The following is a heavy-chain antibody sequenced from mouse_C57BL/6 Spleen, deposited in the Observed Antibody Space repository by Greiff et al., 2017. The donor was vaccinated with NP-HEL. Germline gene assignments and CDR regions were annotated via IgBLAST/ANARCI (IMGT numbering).Heavy chain of an antibody. D-gene: IGHD1-1*01. Sequence: QVQLQQPGAELVKPGASVKMSCKASGYTFTSYWITWVKQRPGQGLEWIGDIYPGSGSTNYNEKFKSKATLTVDTSSSTAYMQLSSLTSEDSAVYYCARWNYGSGAWFAYWGQGTLVTVSA. J-gene: IGHJ3*01. V-gene: IGHV1-55*01. CDR3: ARWNYGSGAWFAY. CDR2: IYPGSGST. CDR1: GYTFTSYW.